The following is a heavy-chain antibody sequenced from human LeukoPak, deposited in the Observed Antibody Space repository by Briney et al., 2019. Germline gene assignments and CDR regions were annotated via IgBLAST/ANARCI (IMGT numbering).Heavy chain of an antibody. V-gene: IGHV3-43*02. CDR3: AKDVSVDIVAKPTKACDY. J-gene: IGHJ4*02. Sequence: GGSLRLSCAASGFTFDDYSMHWIRQAPGKGLEWISLISGDGGSTYYAVSVKGRFTSSRDNSKNSLYLQMNSLRTEDTALYYCAKDVSVDIVAKPTKACDYWGQGNRVSV. CDR2: ISGDGGST. D-gene: IGHD5-12*01. CDR1: GFTFDDYS.